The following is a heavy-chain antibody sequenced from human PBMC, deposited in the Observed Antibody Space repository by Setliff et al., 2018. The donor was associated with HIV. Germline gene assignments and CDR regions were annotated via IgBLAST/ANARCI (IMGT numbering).Heavy chain of an antibody. J-gene: IGHJ4*02. CDR3: ATDSSGYYLGGFDY. CDR2: ISGSGGST. D-gene: IGHD3-22*01. V-gene: IGHV3-23*01. Sequence: GGSLRLSCAASGLSFSSYVMSRVRQAPGKGPEWVSGISGSGGSTYYADSVKGRFTISRDNSKNKVYLQMNNLRAEDTAVYYCATDSSGYYLGGFDYWGQGTPVTVSS. CDR1: GLSFSSYV.